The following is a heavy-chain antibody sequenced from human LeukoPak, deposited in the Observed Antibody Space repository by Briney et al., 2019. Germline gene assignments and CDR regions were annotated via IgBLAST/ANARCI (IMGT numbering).Heavy chain of an antibody. CDR1: GGSFSGYY. CDR2: INHSGST. D-gene: IGHD3-10*01. CDR3: ARRRKYYYGSGELDY. J-gene: IGHJ4*02. Sequence: SETLSLTCAVYGGSFSGYYWSWIRQPPGKGLEWIGEINHSGSTNYNPSLKSRVTISVDTSKNQFSLKLSSVTAADTAVYCCARRRKYYYGSGELDYWGQGTLVTVSS. V-gene: IGHV4-34*01.